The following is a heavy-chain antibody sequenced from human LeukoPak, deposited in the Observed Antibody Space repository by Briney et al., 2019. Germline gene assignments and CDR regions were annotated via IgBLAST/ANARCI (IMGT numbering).Heavy chain of an antibody. J-gene: IGHJ4*02. CDR1: GYTFTGYY. Sequence: ASVKVSCKASGYTFTGYYMHWVRQAPGQGLEWMGWINPNSGGTNYAQKFQGRVTMTRDTSISTAYMELSRLRSDDTAIYYCARGIYYYGSSGSTDFDYWGQGTLVTVSS. V-gene: IGHV1-2*02. CDR2: INPNSGGT. D-gene: IGHD3-22*01. CDR3: ARGIYYYGSSGSTDFDY.